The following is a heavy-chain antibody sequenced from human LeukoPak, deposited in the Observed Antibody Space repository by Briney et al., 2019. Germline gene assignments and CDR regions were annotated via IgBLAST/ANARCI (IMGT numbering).Heavy chain of an antibody. CDR1: GFTFSSYG. CDR3: AKGGGSYYIDY. D-gene: IGHD1-26*01. CDR2: ISYDGSNK. V-gene: IGHV3-30*18. Sequence: PGGSLRLSCAASGFTFSSYGMHWVRQAPGKGLEWVAVISYDGSNKYCADSVKGRFTISRDNSKNTLYLQMNSLRAEDTAVYYCAKGGGSYYIDYWGQGTLVTVSS. J-gene: IGHJ4*02.